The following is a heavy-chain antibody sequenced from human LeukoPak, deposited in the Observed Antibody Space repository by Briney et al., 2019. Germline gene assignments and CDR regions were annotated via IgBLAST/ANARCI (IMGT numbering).Heavy chain of an antibody. D-gene: IGHD3-10*01. J-gene: IGHJ4*02. CDR1: GFTFSSYW. CDR3: AREGRGCGSGSPFDY. Sequence: GGSLKLSCAASGFTFSSYWMSWVRQVPGKGLEWVANIKTDGSETYFVDSVKGRFTMSRDNAKDSLYLQMNSLRADDTAVYYCAREGRGCGSGSPFDYWGQGTLVTVSS. V-gene: IGHV3-7*01. CDR2: IKTDGSET.